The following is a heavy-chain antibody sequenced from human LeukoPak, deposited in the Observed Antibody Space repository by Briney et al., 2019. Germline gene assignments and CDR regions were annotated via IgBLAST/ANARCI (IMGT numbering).Heavy chain of an antibody. CDR3: ARGRTVTTSGGDY. D-gene: IGHD4-17*01. CDR1: GFTFSSYA. V-gene: IGHV3-23*01. Sequence: GGSLRLSCAASGFTFSSYAMSWVRQAPGKGLEWVSAISGSGGSTYYADSVKGRFTISRDNSKNTLYLQMNSLRAEDTAVYYCARGRTVTTSGGDYWGQGTLVTVSS. J-gene: IGHJ4*02. CDR2: ISGSGGST.